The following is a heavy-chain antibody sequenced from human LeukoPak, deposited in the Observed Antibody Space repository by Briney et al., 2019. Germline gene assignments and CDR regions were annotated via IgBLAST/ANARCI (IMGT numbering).Heavy chain of an antibody. Sequence: SGTLSLTCGVSGGSITSTNYWTWVRQPPGKGLEWIGEVNLQGSTNYNPSLMGRVAISVDMSENHISLQLTSVTAADTAVYYCAREGGFYRPLDYSGPGTLVIVSA. J-gene: IGHJ4*02. CDR2: VNLQGST. V-gene: IGHV4-4*02. D-gene: IGHD2/OR15-2a*01. CDR1: GGSITSTNY. CDR3: AREGGFYRPLDY.